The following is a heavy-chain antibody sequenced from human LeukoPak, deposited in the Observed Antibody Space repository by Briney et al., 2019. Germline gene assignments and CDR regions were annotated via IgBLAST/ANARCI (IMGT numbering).Heavy chain of an antibody. Sequence: PSEALSLTCTVSGGSISSSTYYWGWIRQPPGKGLEWIGSIYYSGSTYYNPSLKSRVTISVDTSKNEFSLKLSSVTAADTAVYYCARFDGYKSYYFDHWGQGTLVTVSS. D-gene: IGHD5-24*01. V-gene: IGHV4-39*01. J-gene: IGHJ4*02. CDR1: GGSISSSTYY. CDR3: ARFDGYKSYYFDH. CDR2: IYYSGST.